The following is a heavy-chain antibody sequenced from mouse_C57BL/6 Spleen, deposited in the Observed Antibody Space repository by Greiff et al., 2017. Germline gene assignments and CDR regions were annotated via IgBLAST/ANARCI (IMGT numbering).Heavy chain of an antibody. Sequence: QLQQSGAELVRPGTSVKVSCKASGYAFTNYLIEWVKQRPGQGLEWIGVINPGSGGTNYNEKFKGKATLTADKSSSTAYMQLSSLTSEDSAVYFCARSTYFDYWGQGTTLTVSS. CDR1: GYAFTNYL. CDR2: INPGSGGT. J-gene: IGHJ2*01. V-gene: IGHV1-54*01. CDR3: ARSTYFDY.